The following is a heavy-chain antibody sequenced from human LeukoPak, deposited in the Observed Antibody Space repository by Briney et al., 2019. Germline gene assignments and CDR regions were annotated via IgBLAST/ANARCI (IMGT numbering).Heavy chain of an antibody. Sequence: KPGESLKISCKGSGYSFTSYWIGWVRQMPGKGLEWMGIICPGDSDTRYSPSFQGQVTISADKSISTAYLQWSSLKASDTAMYYCARLAFQDIVVVPAAGGGDYWGQGTLVTVSS. J-gene: IGHJ4*02. D-gene: IGHD2-2*01. CDR2: ICPGDSDT. CDR1: GYSFTSYW. V-gene: IGHV5-51*01. CDR3: ARLAFQDIVVVPAAGGGDY.